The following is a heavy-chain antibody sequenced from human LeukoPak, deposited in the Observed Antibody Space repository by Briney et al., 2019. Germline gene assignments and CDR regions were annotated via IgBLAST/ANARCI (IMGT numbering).Heavy chain of an antibody. V-gene: IGHV3-48*01. CDR1: GFIFSGYG. Sequence: GGSLRLSCSASGFIFSGYGMNWFRKAPGKGLNGFSYISSSTSIVSYADSVKGRFTVSRDNAKNSLYLQMNSLRAEDTAVYYCARGHTALGAVDNWGQGTLVTVSS. J-gene: IGHJ4*02. D-gene: IGHD1-26*01. CDR2: ISSSTSIV. CDR3: ARGHTALGAVDN.